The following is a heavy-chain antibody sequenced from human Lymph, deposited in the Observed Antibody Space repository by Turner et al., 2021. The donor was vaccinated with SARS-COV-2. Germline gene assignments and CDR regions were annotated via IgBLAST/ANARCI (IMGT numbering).Heavy chain of an antibody. Sequence: EVQLVASGGGFVPPGGSLSLSCAASGLTVSSNYMRWVRQAPGKGLEWGSVIYRGGSTFYADSVKGRFTISRDNSKNTLYLQMNSLRAEDTAVYYCARDFREGAFDIWGQGTMVTISS. V-gene: IGHV3-66*01. CDR2: IYRGGST. CDR3: ARDFREGAFDI. J-gene: IGHJ3*02. D-gene: IGHD3-10*01. CDR1: GLTVSSNY.